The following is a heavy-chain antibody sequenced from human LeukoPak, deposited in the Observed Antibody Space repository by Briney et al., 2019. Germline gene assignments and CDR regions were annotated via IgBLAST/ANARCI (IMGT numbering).Heavy chain of an antibody. D-gene: IGHD2-8*01. CDR1: GYTFTSYG. CDR3: ARVADCTNGVCYTTDAFDI. J-gene: IGHJ3*02. Sequence: ASVKVSCKASGYTFTSYGISWVRQAPGQGLEWMGWMSAYNGNTNYAQKLQGRVTMTTDTSTSTAYMELRSLRSDDTAAYYCARVADCTNGVCYTTDAFDIWGQGTMVTVSS. V-gene: IGHV1-18*01. CDR2: MSAYNGNT.